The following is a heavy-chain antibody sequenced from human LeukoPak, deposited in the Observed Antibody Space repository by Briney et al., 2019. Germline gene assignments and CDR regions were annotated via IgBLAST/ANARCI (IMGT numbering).Heavy chain of an antibody. CDR3: ARGAAGSYDY. Sequence: ASVKVSCKASGYTFTSYDINWVRQAPGQGLEWIGWISTYNSNTNQAEKLQGRITMTTDTSTSTAYMELRSLRSDDAAVYYCARGAAGSYDYWGQGTLVTVSS. V-gene: IGHV1-18*01. CDR1: GYTFTSYD. J-gene: IGHJ4*02. CDR2: ISTYNSNT. D-gene: IGHD6-13*01.